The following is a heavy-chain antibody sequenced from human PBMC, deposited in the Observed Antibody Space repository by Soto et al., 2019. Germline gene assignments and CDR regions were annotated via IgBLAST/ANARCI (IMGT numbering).Heavy chain of an antibody. D-gene: IGHD3-22*01. CDR1: GYTFTGDY. J-gene: IGHJ4*02. V-gene: IGHV1-2*02. CDR3: ARGYDSSGYPPSN. Sequence: SVKVSFKASGYTFTGDYMHWVRQAPGQGLEWMGWINPNSGGTNYAQKFQGRVTMTRDTSISTAYMELSRLRSDDTAVYYCARGYDSSGYPPSNWGQGTLVTVSS. CDR2: INPNSGGT.